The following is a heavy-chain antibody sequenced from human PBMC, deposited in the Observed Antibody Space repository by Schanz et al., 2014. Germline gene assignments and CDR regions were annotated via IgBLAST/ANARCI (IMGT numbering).Heavy chain of an antibody. CDR3: ARGLIAAAGGAFDY. CDR1: GFSFTTYA. J-gene: IGHJ4*02. CDR2: ISSGGGST. D-gene: IGHD6-13*01. Sequence: EVQLVESGGGLVQPGGSLRLSCASSGFSFTTYAMSWVRQAPGKGLEWVSSISSGGGSTYYADSVKGRFTISRDNSKNTLYLQMKSLRAEDTAVYYCARGLIAAAGGAFDYWGQGTLVAVSA. V-gene: IGHV3-23*04.